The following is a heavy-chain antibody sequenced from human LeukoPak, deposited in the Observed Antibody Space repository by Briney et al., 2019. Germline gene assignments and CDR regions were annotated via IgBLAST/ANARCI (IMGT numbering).Heavy chain of an antibody. Sequence: GGSLRLSCAASRFTFSSYAMTWVRQAPGKGLEWVSGISGTAANTYYSDSVKDRITISRDTSKDSLYLQMNNLRAADTALYSCAKGLEAIHDYTGRYPNWFDPWGQGTLVAVSS. CDR1: RFTFSSYA. D-gene: IGHD2-8*02. CDR2: ISGTAANT. CDR3: AKGLEAIHDYTGRYPNWFDP. J-gene: IGHJ5*02. V-gene: IGHV3-23*01.